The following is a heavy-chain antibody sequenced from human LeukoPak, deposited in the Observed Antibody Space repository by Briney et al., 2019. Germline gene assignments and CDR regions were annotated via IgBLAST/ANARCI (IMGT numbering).Heavy chain of an antibody. CDR2: ISYDGSNK. V-gene: IGHV3-30-3*01. Sequence: GGSLRLSCAASGFTFSSYAMHWVRQAPGKGLEWVAVISYDGSNKYYADSVKGRFTISRDNSKNTLYLQMNSLRAEDTAVYYCASAYSYGFRYWGQGTLDTVFS. J-gene: IGHJ4*02. CDR3: ASAYSYGFRY. D-gene: IGHD5-18*01. CDR1: GFTFSSYA.